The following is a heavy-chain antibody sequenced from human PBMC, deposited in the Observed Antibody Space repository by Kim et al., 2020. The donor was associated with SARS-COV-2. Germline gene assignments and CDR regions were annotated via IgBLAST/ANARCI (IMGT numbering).Heavy chain of an antibody. CDR2: INHSGST. V-gene: IGHV4-34*01. D-gene: IGHD3-10*02. CDR3: AREPLLFGWYNWFDP. Sequence: SETLSLTCAVYGGSFSGYYWSWIRQPPGKGLEWIGEINHSGSTNYNPSLKSRVTISVDTSKNQFSLKLSSVTAADTAVYYCAREPLLFGWYNWFDPWGQGTLVTVSS. CDR1: GGSFSGYY. J-gene: IGHJ5*02.